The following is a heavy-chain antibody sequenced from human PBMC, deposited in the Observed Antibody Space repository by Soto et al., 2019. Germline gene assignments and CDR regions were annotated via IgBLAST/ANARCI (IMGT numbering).Heavy chain of an antibody. CDR1: GFTFSSYA. CDR2: ISYDGSNK. V-gene: IGHV3-30-3*01. Sequence: GGSLRLSCAASGFTFSSYAMHWVRQAPGKGLEWVAVISYDGSNKYYADSVKGRFTISRDNSKNTLYLQMNSLRAEDTAVYYCARDDYDSSGSVFDYWGHGTLVTVSS. J-gene: IGHJ4*01. D-gene: IGHD3-22*01. CDR3: ARDDYDSSGSVFDY.